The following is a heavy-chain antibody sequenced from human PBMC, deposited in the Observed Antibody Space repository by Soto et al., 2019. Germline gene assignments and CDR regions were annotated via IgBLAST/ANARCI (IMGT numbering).Heavy chain of an antibody. D-gene: IGHD2-15*01. V-gene: IGHV3-48*02. CDR2: ISGRSSAI. CDR3: ARCASGGYYSYYAMDV. J-gene: IGHJ6*02. Sequence: EVQLVESGGGLVQPGGSLRLSCAASGFTFSTYSLTWVRQAPGKGLEWVSYISGRSSAIYYADSVKGRFTISRDNAKNSLYLQMNSLRDEDTAVYYCARCASGGYYSYYAMDVWGQGPTVTVSS. CDR1: GFTFSTYS.